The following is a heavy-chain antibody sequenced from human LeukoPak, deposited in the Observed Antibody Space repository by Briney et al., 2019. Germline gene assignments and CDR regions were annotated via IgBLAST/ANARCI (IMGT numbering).Heavy chain of an antibody. CDR2: MNPNSGNT. V-gene: IGHV1-8*01. J-gene: IGHJ4*02. CDR3: AGRATLRGCPYLGY. Sequence: ASVKVSCKASGYTFTSYDINRVRQATGQGLEWMGWMNPNSGNTGYAQKFQGRVTMTRNTSISTAYMELSSLRSEDTAVYYCAGRATLRGCPYLGYWGQGTLVTVSS. D-gene: IGHD2-2*01. CDR1: GYTFTSYD.